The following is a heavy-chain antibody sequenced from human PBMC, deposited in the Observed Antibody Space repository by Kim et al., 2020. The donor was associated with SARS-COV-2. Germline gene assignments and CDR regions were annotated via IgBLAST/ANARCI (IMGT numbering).Heavy chain of an antibody. J-gene: IGHJ4*02. V-gene: IGHV1-3*01. D-gene: IGHD6-13*01. CDR3: ARSYSSSWYFDY. Sequence: KYSQKFQGRVTITRDTSASTAYMELSSLRSEDTAVYYCARSYSSSWYFDYWGQGTLVTVSS.